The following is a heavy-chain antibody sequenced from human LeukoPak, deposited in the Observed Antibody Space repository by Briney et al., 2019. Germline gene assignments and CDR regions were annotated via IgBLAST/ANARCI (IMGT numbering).Heavy chain of an antibody. V-gene: IGHV3-20*04. CDR2: INFNGVST. CDR1: GFTSDDYG. CDR3: AREEGYYDTSYAFDI. Sequence: PGGSLRLSCAASGFTSDDYGMSWVRQVPGKGLEWVSGINFNGVSTGFADSVKGRFTISRDNAKNSLYLQMNSLRVEDTALYYCAREEGYYDTSYAFDIWGKGTTVTISS. J-gene: IGHJ3*02. D-gene: IGHD3-22*01.